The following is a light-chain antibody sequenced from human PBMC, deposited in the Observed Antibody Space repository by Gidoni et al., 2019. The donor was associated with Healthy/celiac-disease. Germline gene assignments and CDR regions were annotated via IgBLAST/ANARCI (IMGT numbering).Light chain of an antibody. V-gene: IGKV1-39*01. CDR3: QQNYSTPWT. J-gene: IGKJ1*01. CDR1: QSISNY. Sequence: DIQMTQSPSSLSASVGDRVTITCRASQSISNYLNWYQQKPGKAPKLLIYAASSLQSGVPSRFSGSGSGTDFTLTISSLQPEDFATYYCQQNYSTPWTFGQXTKVEIK. CDR2: AAS.